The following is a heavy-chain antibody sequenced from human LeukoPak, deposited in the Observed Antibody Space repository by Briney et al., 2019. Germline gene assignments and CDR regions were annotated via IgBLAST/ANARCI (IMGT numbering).Heavy chain of an antibody. CDR2: ISYDGSNK. D-gene: IGHD5-12*01. Sequence: PGGSLRLSCAASGFTFSSYAMHWVRQAPGKGLEWVAVISYDGSNKYYADSVKGRFTISRDNSKNTLYLQMNSLRAEDTAVYYCARNGPVDIVATFYFDYWGQGTLVTVSS. J-gene: IGHJ4*02. V-gene: IGHV3-30-3*01. CDR1: GFTFSSYA. CDR3: ARNGPVDIVATFYFDY.